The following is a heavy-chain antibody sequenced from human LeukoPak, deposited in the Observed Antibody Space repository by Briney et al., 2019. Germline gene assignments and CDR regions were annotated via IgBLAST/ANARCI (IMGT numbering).Heavy chain of an antibody. V-gene: IGHV3-23*01. CDR1: GFTFSSNA. CDR3: AKDPDLGALPPC. J-gene: IGHJ4*02. Sequence: QPGGSLRLSCAASGFTFSSNAMSWVRQAPGKGPEWVSAISGSGGDTYYADSVKGRFTISRDNSKNTLYLQMNSLRAEDTAVYYCAKDPDLGALPPCCGQGTLVTVSS. D-gene: IGHD1-26*01. CDR2: ISGSGGDT.